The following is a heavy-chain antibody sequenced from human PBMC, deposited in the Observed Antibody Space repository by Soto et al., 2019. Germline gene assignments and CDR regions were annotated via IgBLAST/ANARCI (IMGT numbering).Heavy chain of an antibody. CDR1: GCTFTTYF. D-gene: IGHD2-2*01. CDR2: INPTGGDT. V-gene: IGHV1-46*01. Sequence: ASVKVSCKASGCTFTTYFMHWVRQAPGQGFEWLGRINPTGGDTVYAQKFQGRVTVTKDTSTSTVFIELGSLTSKDTAVYYCARGSYASNVFIMDVWGQGXPVTVSS. CDR3: ARGSYASNVFIMDV. J-gene: IGHJ6*02.